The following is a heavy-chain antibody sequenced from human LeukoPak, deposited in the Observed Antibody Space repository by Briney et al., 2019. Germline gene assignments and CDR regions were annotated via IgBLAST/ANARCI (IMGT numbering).Heavy chain of an antibody. J-gene: IGHJ4*02. CDR3: ARGKYTYGRGFYFDY. CDR1: GYTFINYS. Sequence: ASVKVSCKASGYTFINYSISWVRQAPGQGLEWVGWISAYTGKTNCAQKVQGRVTMTTDTSTSTAYMDLRSLRSDDTAVYYCARGKYTYGRGFYFDYWGQGTLVTVSS. CDR2: ISAYTGKT. D-gene: IGHD5-18*01. V-gene: IGHV1-18*01.